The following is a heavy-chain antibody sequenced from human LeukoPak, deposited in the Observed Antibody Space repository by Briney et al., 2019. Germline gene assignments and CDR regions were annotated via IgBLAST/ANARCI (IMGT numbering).Heavy chain of an antibody. CDR2: ITSSGSHI. J-gene: IGHJ4*02. CDR3: ARSGGLHYDSWSGFYSASRELDY. Sequence: GGSLRLSCAGSGFLFNSYIMNWVRQTPGKGLEWVASITSSGSHIYYGDSVDGRFTISRDNAKNSLFLQMNSLRVEDTAVYYCARSGGLHYDSWSGFYSASRELDYWGQGTLVTVSS. D-gene: IGHD3-3*01. CDR1: GFLFNSYI. V-gene: IGHV3-21*06.